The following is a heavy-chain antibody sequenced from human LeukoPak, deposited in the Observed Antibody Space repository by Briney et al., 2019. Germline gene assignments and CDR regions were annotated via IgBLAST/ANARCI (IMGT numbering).Heavy chain of an antibody. V-gene: IGHV4-39*07. J-gene: IGHJ4*02. CDR3: ARDPGGTTTDY. Sequence: SETLSLTCTVSGGSISSSSCYWGWIRQPPGKGLEWIGSIYYSGSTYYNPSLKSRVTISVDTSKNQFSLKLSSVTAADTAVYYCARDPGGTTTDYWGQGTLVTVSS. CDR1: GGSISSSSCY. D-gene: IGHD1-7*01. CDR2: IYYSGST.